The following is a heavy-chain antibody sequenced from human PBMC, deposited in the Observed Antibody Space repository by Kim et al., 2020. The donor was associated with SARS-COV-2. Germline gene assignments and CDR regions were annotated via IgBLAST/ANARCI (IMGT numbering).Heavy chain of an antibody. CDR2: MNPNSGNT. J-gene: IGHJ6*02. Sequence: ASVKVSCKASGYTFTSYDINWVRQATGQGLEWMGWMNPNSGNTGYAQKFQGRVTMTRNTSISTAYMELSSLRSEDPAVYYCARGGVVPAATYYYYYGMDVWGQGTTVTVSS. V-gene: IGHV1-8*01. CDR1: GYTFTSYD. CDR3: ARGGVVPAATYYYYYGMDV. D-gene: IGHD2-2*01.